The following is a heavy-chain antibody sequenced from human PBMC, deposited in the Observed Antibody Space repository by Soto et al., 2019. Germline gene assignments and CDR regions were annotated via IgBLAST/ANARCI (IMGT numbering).Heavy chain of an antibody. D-gene: IGHD6-19*01. V-gene: IGHV6-1*01. Sequence: PSQTLSLTCAISGDSVSSKSAGWNWIRQSPSRGLEWLGRTYYRSKWYNEYAVSVKGRITINPDTSKNQFSLQLNSVTPEDTALYYCARAGQWLFDYWSQGTLVTVSS. CDR1: GDSVSSKSAG. CDR2: TYYRSKWYN. CDR3: ARAGQWLFDY. J-gene: IGHJ4*02.